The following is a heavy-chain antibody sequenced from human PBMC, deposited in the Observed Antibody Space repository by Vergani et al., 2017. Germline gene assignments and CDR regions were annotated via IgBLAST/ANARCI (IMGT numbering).Heavy chain of an antibody. CDR3: ARQIFGVVIIGNFDY. V-gene: IGHV3-21*01. CDR2: ISGNNDDV. Sequence: EVQMVESGGGLVKPGGSLRLSCVASGFTFSHYSMNWVRQAPGKGLQWVSSISGNNDDVYYADSVKGRFTISRDNAKNSLYLDMSSLRAEDTAVYYCARQIFGVVIIGNFDYWGQGTLVTVSS. CDR1: GFTFSHYS. D-gene: IGHD3-3*01. J-gene: IGHJ4*02.